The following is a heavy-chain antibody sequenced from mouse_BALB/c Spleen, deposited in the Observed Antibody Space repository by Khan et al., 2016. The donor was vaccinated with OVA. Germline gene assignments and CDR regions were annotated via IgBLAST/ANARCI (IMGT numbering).Heavy chain of an antibody. D-gene: IGHD2-14*01. Sequence: QVQLKESGPGLVQPSQSLSITCTVSGFSLTTYGVHWVRQSPGKGLEWLGVIWSGGNTDYNAPFISRLNISKDNSKSQVFFKMNSLQPDDTAIYYCARNSYMYDFTYWGQGTLATVSA. J-gene: IGHJ3*01. CDR1: GFSLTTYG. CDR3: ARNSYMYDFTY. CDR2: IWSGGNT. V-gene: IGHV2-4-1*01.